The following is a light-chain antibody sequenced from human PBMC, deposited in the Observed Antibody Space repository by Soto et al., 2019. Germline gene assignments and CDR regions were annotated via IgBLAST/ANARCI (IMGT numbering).Light chain of an antibody. Sequence: EIVLTQSPATLSLSPGGRATLSCRASQSVSRTYLAWYQLNPGQAPRLLIYGASSRATGIPDRFSGSGSGTDFTVTISSLDPEDVAVYFCQQYGYSPRTFGQGTNVEIK. V-gene: IGKV3-20*01. CDR3: QQYGYSPRT. CDR2: GAS. J-gene: IGKJ1*01. CDR1: QSVSRTY.